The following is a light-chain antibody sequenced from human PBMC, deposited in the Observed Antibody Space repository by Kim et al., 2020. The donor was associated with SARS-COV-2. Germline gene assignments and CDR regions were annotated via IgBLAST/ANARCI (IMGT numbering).Light chain of an antibody. J-gene: IGKJ2*01. Sequence: EMVMTQSPATLSVSPGERDTLSCRASQSVSSDLAWYQQKPGQAPRLLIYGASIRATGIPARFSGSGSGTEFTLTITILQSEDFAVYYCQQYNNWPGTFGQGTKLEI. CDR1: QSVSSD. CDR2: GAS. CDR3: QQYNNWPGT. V-gene: IGKV3D-15*03.